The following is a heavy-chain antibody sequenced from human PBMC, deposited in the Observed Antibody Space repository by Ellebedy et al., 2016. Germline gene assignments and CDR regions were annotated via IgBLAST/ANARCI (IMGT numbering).Heavy chain of an antibody. Sequence: GSLRLSXTVSGGSISSYYWSWIRQPPGKGLEWIGYIYYSGSTNYNPSLKSRVTISVDTSKNQFSLKLSSVTAADTAVYYCAREGGRGGFDYWGQGTLVTVSS. V-gene: IGHV4-59*12. CDR1: GGSISSYY. CDR3: AREGGRGGFDY. J-gene: IGHJ4*02. CDR2: IYYSGST. D-gene: IGHD1-14*01.